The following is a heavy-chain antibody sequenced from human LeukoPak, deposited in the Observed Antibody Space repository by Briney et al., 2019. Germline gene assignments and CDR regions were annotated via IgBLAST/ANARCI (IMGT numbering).Heavy chain of an antibody. J-gene: IGHJ5*02. CDR2: IYHSGST. CDR3: ARDGVGYYGSGSYYPNWFDP. D-gene: IGHD3-10*01. CDR1: GGAIIMYY. V-gene: IGHV4-59*01. Sequence: SETLSLTCTVSGGAIIMYYLGWIRQPPGKGLEWIGYIYHSGSTNYNPSLKSRVTISVDTSKNQFSLKLSSVTAADTAVYYCARDGVGYYGSGSYYPNWFDPWGQGTLVTVSS.